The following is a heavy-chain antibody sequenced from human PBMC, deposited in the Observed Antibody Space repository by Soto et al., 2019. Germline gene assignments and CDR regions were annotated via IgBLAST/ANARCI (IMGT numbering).Heavy chain of an antibody. CDR2: ISSSSSYI. CDR1: GFTFSSYS. D-gene: IGHD6-19*01. J-gene: IGHJ4*02. CDR3: ARDMGDREQWLVPPDY. V-gene: IGHV3-21*01. Sequence: PGGSLRLSCAATGFTFSSYSMNWVRQAPGKGLEWVSSISSSSSYIYYADSVKGRFTISRDNAKNSLYLQMNSLRAEDTAVYYCARDMGDREQWLVPPDYWGQGTLVTVSS.